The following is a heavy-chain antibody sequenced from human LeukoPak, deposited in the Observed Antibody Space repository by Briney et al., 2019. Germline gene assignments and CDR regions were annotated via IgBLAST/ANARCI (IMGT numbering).Heavy chain of an antibody. CDR3: ARDNPYYYDSSGYYPSFEFDY. Sequence: ASVKVSCKASGYTFTSYAMHWERQAPGQRLEWMGWINAGNGNTKYSQKFQGRVTITRDTSASTAYMELSSLRSEDTAVYYCARDNPYYYDSSGYYPSFEFDYWGQGTLVTVSS. V-gene: IGHV1-3*01. J-gene: IGHJ4*02. CDR1: GYTFTSYA. D-gene: IGHD3-22*01. CDR2: INAGNGNT.